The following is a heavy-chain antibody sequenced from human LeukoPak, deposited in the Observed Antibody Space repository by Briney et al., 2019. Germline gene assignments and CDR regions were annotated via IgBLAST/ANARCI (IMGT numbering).Heavy chain of an antibody. Sequence: ASVKVSCKASGYTFTSYGISWVRQAPGQGLEWMGWISAYNGNTNYAQKLQGRVTMTTDTSTSTAYMELRSLRSDDTAVYYCAREEVPDYYGSGSYYSYWGQGTLVTVSS. J-gene: IGHJ4*02. CDR2: ISAYNGNT. CDR1: GYTFTSYG. D-gene: IGHD3-10*01. CDR3: AREEVPDYYGSGSYYSY. V-gene: IGHV1-18*01.